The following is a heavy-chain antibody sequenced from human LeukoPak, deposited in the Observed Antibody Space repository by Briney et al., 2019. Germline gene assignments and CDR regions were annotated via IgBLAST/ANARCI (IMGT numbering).Heavy chain of an antibody. D-gene: IGHD6-19*01. J-gene: IGHJ5*02. CDR2: IYYSGST. CDR3: ARVEGFSGWFWFDP. V-gene: IGHV4-59*01. CDR1: GGSIGSYY. Sequence: SEPLSLTCTVSGGSIGSYYWSWIRQPPGKGLEWIGYIYYSGSTNYNPSLKSRVTISVDTSKNQFSLKLSSVTAADTAVYYCARVEGFSGWFWFDPWGQGTLVTVSS.